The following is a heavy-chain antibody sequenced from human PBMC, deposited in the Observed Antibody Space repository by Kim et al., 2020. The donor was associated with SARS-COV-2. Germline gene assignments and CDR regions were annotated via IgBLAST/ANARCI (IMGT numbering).Heavy chain of an antibody. CDR3: ARAWTRDIVVVVAATYYYYYGMDV. CDR1: GGTFSSYA. CDR2: IIPIFGTA. Sequence: SVKVSCKASGGTFSSYAISWVRQAPGQGLEWMGGIIPIFGTANYAQKFQGRVTITADESTSTAYMELSSLRSEDTAVYYCARAWTRDIVVVVAATYYYYYGMDVWGQGTTVTVSS. J-gene: IGHJ6*02. D-gene: IGHD2-15*01. V-gene: IGHV1-69*13.